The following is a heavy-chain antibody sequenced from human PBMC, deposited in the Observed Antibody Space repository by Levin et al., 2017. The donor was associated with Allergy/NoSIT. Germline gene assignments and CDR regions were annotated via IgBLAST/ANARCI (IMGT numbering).Heavy chain of an antibody. Sequence: SCAASGITFSNAWMSWARQAPGKGLEWVGRIKSSTDGGTTEYAAPVKGSFSISRDDSKNTLYLQMNSLKTEDTAVYFCTTYSSSWYYFDYWGQGTLVTVSS. D-gene: IGHD6-13*01. CDR3: TTYSSSWYYFDY. V-gene: IGHV3-15*01. J-gene: IGHJ4*02. CDR1: GITFSNAW. CDR2: IKSSTDGGTT.